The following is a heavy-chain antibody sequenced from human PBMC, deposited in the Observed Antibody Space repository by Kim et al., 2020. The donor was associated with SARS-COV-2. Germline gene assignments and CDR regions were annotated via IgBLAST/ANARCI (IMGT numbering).Heavy chain of an antibody. D-gene: IGHD3-3*01. J-gene: IGHJ2*01. CDR3: ARGNGRFLEWEWYFDL. V-gene: IGHV1-2*06. CDR1: GYTFNGYY. CDR2: INPNSGDT. Sequence: ASVKVSCKASGYTFNGYYMHWVRQAPGQGLEWMGRINPNSGDTNYAQRFQGRVTMTRDTSISTAYMELRRLRYDDTAVYYCARGNGRFLEWEWYFDLWGRGTLVTVSS.